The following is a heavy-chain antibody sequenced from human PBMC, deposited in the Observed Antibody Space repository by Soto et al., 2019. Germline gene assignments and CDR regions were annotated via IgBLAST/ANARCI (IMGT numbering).Heavy chain of an antibody. J-gene: IGHJ5*02. CDR3: ARGVGCSGGSCYWFDP. Sequence: QVQLQQWGAGLLKPSETLSLTCAVYGGSFSGYYWSWIRQPPGKGLEWIGEINHSGSTNYNPSLKSRVTISVDTSKNQFSLKLSSVTAADTAVYYCARGVGCSGGSCYWFDPWGQGTLVTVSS. V-gene: IGHV4-34*01. CDR2: INHSGST. CDR1: GGSFSGYY. D-gene: IGHD2-15*01.